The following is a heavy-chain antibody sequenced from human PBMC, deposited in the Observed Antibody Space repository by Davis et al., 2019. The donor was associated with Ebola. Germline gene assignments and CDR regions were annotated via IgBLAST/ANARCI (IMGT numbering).Heavy chain of an antibody. CDR1: EFTFSSYG. V-gene: IGHV3-30*02. Sequence: PGGSLRLSCAASEFTFSSYGMHWVRQAPGKGLEWVAVIWYDGSNKYYADSVKGRFTISRDNSKNTLYLQMNSLRAEDTAVYYCAKDPYYYDSSGYYDYWGQGTLVTVSS. CDR2: IWYDGSNK. D-gene: IGHD3-22*01. J-gene: IGHJ4*02. CDR3: AKDPYYYDSSGYYDY.